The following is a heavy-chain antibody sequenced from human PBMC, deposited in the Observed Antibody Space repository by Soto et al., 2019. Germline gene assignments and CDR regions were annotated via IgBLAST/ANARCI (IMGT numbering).Heavy chain of an antibody. D-gene: IGHD3-10*01. J-gene: IGHJ4*02. CDR2: IYYSGTT. CDR3: ARESYYGSGATVVGY. V-gene: IGHV4-59*01. Sequence: SETLSLTCTVSCGSISNFYWSWIRQPPGKGLEWIGYIYYSGTTSYNPSLNSRVTISVDTSKNQFSLKLNSVTAADTAVYYCARESYYGSGATVVGYWGLGTLVTVS. CDR1: CGSISNFY.